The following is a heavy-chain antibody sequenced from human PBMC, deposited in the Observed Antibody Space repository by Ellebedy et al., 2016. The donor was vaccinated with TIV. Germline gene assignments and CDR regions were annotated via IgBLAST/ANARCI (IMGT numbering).Heavy chain of an antibody. CDR1: GFPFSSYA. V-gene: IGHV3-9*01. CDR3: AKGPMGTYYFDY. D-gene: IGHD7-27*01. Sequence: SLKISCAASGFPFSSYAMHWVRQAPGKGLEWVSGISWSSGSIGYADSVKGRFTISRDNAKNSLYLQMKSLRAEDTALYYCAKGPMGTYYFDYWGQGTLFTVPS. J-gene: IGHJ4*02. CDR2: ISWSSGSI.